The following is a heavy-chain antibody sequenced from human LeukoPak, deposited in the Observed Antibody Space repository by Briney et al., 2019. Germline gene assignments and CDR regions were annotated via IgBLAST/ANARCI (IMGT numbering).Heavy chain of an antibody. Sequence: GGSLRLSCAASGFTFRTYAMSWVRRAPGKGLEWVSAFSGSGDSTYYADSVKGRFTISRDNSKNTLYLQMNSLRAEDTAIYYCAKAGSTATPTPYYFDHWGQGTLVTVSS. CDR2: FSGSGDST. CDR3: AKAGSTATPTPYYFDH. V-gene: IGHV3-23*01. J-gene: IGHJ4*02. CDR1: GFTFRTYA. D-gene: IGHD5-24*01.